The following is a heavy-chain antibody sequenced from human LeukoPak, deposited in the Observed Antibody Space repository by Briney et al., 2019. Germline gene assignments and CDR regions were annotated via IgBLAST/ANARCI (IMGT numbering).Heavy chain of an antibody. CDR2: INTHKGNT. Sequence: ASVKVSCKTSASTFTTYGITWVRQAPGQGLKWMGWINTHKGNTYFSREFQDRVFLTTDASTTTAYMELGSLRSDDTAIYYCATYFSGSGSFTTQFDHWGQGTLVTVSS. CDR3: ATYFSGSGSFTTQFDH. D-gene: IGHD3-10*01. CDR1: ASTFTTYG. J-gene: IGHJ4*02. V-gene: IGHV1-18*04.